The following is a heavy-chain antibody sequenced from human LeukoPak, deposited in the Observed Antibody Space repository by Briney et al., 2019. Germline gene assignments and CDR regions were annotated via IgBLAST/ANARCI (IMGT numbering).Heavy chain of an antibody. V-gene: IGHV3-21*01. D-gene: IGHD5-18*01. CDR2: ISSSSTYI. J-gene: IGHJ6*02. Sequence: AGGSLRLSCAASGFTFSTYSMNWVRQTPGKGLEWVSSISSSSTYIYYADSVKGRFTISRDNAKNSLYLQMNSLRAEDTAVYYCARDPGGYSYGHPHYYYGMDVWGQGTTVTVSS. CDR1: GFTFSTYS. CDR3: ARDPGGYSYGHPHYYYGMDV.